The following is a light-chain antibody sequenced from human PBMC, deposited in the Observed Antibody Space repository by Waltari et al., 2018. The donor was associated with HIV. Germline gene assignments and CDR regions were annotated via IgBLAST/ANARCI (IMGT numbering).Light chain of an antibody. Sequence: QSVLTQSPSASGTPGPRVTTSSSRSRSTIAAKTVIWYQQFSGTAPKLLIHSNNQRPPGVTDRFSGTKSGTAASLAISGLQSEDEADYYCAAWDDGVNGWVFGGGTKLTVL. CDR1: RSTIAAKT. CDR2: SNN. J-gene: IGLJ3*02. CDR3: AAWDDGVNGWV. V-gene: IGLV1-44*01.